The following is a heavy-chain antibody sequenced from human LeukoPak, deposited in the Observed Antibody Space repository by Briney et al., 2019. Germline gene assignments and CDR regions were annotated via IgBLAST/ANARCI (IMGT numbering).Heavy chain of an antibody. V-gene: IGHV1-2*02. CDR1: GYSFSGFY. CDR3: ASDLGYCSGNSCYSSNY. D-gene: IGHD2-15*01. Sequence: ASVKVSCKASGYSFSGFYIHWVRQAPGQGLEWMGWINPNSGGTNYAQKFQGRVTMTRDTSISTAYMELSRLRSDDTAVYYCASDLGYCSGNSCYSSNYWGQGTLVTVSS. J-gene: IGHJ4*02. CDR2: INPNSGGT.